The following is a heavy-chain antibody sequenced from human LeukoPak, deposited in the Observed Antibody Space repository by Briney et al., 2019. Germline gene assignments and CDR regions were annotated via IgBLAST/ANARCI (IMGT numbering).Heavy chain of an antibody. Sequence: GASVKVSCKASGGTFSSYAISWVRQAPGQGLEWMGGIIPIFGTANYAQKFQGRVTITADESTSTAYMELRSLRSDDTAMYYCARDSGSLLRSSGYYLFDYWGQGTLVTVSS. J-gene: IGHJ4*02. V-gene: IGHV1-69*01. CDR3: ARDSGSLLRSSGYYLFDY. D-gene: IGHD3-22*01. CDR1: GGTFSSYA. CDR2: IIPIFGTA.